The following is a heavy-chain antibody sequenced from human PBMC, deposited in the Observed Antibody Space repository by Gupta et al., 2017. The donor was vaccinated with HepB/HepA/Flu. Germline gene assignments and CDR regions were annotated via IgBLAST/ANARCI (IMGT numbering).Heavy chain of an antibody. CDR2: VSSNGVST. CDR3: ARVRVAGQHDFAY. CDR1: GFTFNSCP. D-gene: IGHD1-1*01. Sequence: EVQLLDSGGGLVQPGGSLRLSCVASGFTFNSCPMTWVRQAPGKGLEWVSTVSSNGVSTFYADSVKGRFTISRDNSKNTLYLQMNSLGAEDTAVYYCARVRVAGQHDFAYWGQGTLVTVSS. J-gene: IGHJ4*02. V-gene: IGHV3-23*01.